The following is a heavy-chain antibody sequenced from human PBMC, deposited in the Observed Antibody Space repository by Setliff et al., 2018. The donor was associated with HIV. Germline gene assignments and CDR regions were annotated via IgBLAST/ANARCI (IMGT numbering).Heavy chain of an antibody. V-gene: IGHV1-69*10. D-gene: IGHD3-10*01. Sequence: SVKVSCKASGGTFSSYAITWVRQAPGQGLEWMGGISPIIGNANYAQKFQGRITITADKSTSTAYMELSSLRSEDTAVYYCARDLGSGRRWFDPWGQGTMVTVS. CDR3: ARDLGSGRRWFDP. CDR2: ISPIIGNA. CDR1: GGTFSSYA. J-gene: IGHJ5*02.